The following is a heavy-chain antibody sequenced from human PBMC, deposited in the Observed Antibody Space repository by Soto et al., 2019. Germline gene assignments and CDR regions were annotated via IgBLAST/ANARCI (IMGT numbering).Heavy chain of an antibody. D-gene: IGHD3-22*01. CDR1: GGSISTTNW. V-gene: IGHV4-4*02. J-gene: IGHJ5*02. CDR2: ILHIGST. Sequence: VQLQESGPGLVKPSGTLSLTCTVSGGSISTTNWWSWVRQSPGKGLEWIGEILHIGSTNYNPSLQSRVTISIDKSKNQFSLRLRSVTAADTAVYYCASGFDSDGLYNGGHPWGQGTLVSVSS. CDR3: ASGFDSDGLYNGGHP.